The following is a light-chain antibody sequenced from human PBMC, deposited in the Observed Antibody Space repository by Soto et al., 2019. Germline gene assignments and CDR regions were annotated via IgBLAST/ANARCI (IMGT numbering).Light chain of an antibody. J-gene: IGLJ2*01. V-gene: IGLV2-14*03. CDR1: SSDVGGYNY. Sequence: QSALTQPASVSGSPGQSVTISCTGTSSDVGGYNYVSWYQQHPGKAPKLLIYDVSHRPSVVSSRFSGSKSGNTASLAISGLQAEDEADYYCSSYTSTNPLVIFGGGTQLTVL. CDR3: SSYTSTNPLVI. CDR2: DVS.